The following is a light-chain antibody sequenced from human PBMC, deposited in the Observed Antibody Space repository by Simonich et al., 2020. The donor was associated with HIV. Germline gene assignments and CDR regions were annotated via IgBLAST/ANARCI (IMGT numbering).Light chain of an antibody. J-gene: IGLJ2*01. CDR3: SSYAGSNNVV. V-gene: IGLV2-8*01. CDR2: EVS. CDR1: SSNVGGYNY. Sequence: QSALTKPPSASGSPGPSVTISCTGTSSNVGGYNYFPWYQQNPGKAPKLMIYEVSKRPSGCPDRFSGSKFGNTATLTFSGLQAEDEADYYCSSYAGSNNVVFGGGTKLTVL.